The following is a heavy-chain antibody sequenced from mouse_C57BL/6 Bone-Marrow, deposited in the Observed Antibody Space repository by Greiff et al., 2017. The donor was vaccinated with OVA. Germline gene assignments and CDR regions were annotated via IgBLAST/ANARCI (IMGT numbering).Heavy chain of an antibody. Sequence: QVQLQQPGAELVRPGTSVKLSCKASGYTFTSYWMHWVKQRPGQGLEWIGVIDTSDSYTNYTQKFKGKATLTVDTSSSTAYMQLSSLTSEDAAVYYCASLLRPDAYWGQGTLVTVSA. CDR3: ASLLRPDAY. CDR1: GYTFTSYW. D-gene: IGHD1-1*01. CDR2: IDTSDSYT. V-gene: IGHV1-59*01. J-gene: IGHJ3*01.